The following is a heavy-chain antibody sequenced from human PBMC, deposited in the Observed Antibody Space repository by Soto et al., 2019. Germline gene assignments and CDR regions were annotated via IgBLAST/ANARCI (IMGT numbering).Heavy chain of an antibody. CDR1: VFTFRTYA. J-gene: IGHJ4*02. V-gene: IGHV3-23*01. D-gene: IGHD6-13*01. Sequence: GGSLRLSCAAQVFTFRTYAMTWVRQAPGKGLEWVSTISGSRGSTYYADSVRGRFTISRDNSKHTLYLQMNSLRAEDTAVYYCAKDMIAAAGAPYYYLDYWGQGTLVTVSS. CDR2: ISGSRGST. CDR3: AKDMIAAAGAPYYYLDY.